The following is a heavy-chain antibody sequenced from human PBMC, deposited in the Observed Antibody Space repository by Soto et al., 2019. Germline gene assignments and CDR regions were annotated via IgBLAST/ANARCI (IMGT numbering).Heavy chain of an antibody. Sequence: QVQLQESGPGLVKPSETLSLTCTVSGGSISSYYWSWIRQPPGKGLEWIGYIYYSGSTNYNPSLNRRVTIAVDTSKTQFSLKLSSATAADTAVYYCARRYGGNLDYWGQGTLVTVSS. V-gene: IGHV4-59*08. CDR2: IYYSGST. D-gene: IGHD1-1*01. CDR1: GGSISSYY. CDR3: ARRYGGNLDY. J-gene: IGHJ4*02.